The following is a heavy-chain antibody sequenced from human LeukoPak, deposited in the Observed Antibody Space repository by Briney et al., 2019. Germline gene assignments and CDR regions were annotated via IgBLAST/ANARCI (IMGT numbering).Heavy chain of an antibody. J-gene: IGHJ4*02. D-gene: IGHD3-22*01. CDR1: GYTFIDQY. CDR3: ARGDRVRYDRSGLDY. CDR2: INPNSGGA. Sequence: ASVKVSCEASGYTFIDQYMHWVRQAPGQGPEWMGRINPNSGGADYAQKFQGRVTMTRDTSISTAYMELSRLRSDDTAVYYCARGDRVRYDRSGLDYWGQGTLVSVSS. V-gene: IGHV1-2*06.